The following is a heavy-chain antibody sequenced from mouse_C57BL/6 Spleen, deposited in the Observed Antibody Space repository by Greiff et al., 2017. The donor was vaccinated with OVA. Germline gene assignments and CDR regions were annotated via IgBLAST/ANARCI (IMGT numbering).Heavy chain of an antibody. D-gene: IGHD1-1*01. CDR3: ARGELRGFAY. CDR1: GYTFTDYY. CDR2: IYPGSGNT. Sequence: QVQLQQSGAELVRPGASVKLSCKASGYTFTDYYINWVKQRPGQGLEWIARIYPGSGNTYYNEKFKGKATLTAEKSSSTAYMQLSSLTSEDSAVYFCARGELRGFAYWGQGTLVTVSA. J-gene: IGHJ3*01. V-gene: IGHV1-76*01.